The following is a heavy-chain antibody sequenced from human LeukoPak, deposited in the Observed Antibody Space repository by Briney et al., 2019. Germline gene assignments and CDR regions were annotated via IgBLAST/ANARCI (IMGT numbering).Heavy chain of an antibody. CDR2: ISAYNGNT. V-gene: IGHV1-18*01. D-gene: IGHD2-2*01. J-gene: IGHJ4*02. Sequence: ASVKVSCKVSGYTFTSYGISWVRQAPGQGLEWMGWISAYNGNTNYAQKLQGRVTMTTDTSTSTAYMELRSLRSDDTAVYYCARDLVVVPAATAGYWGQGTLVTVSS. CDR1: GYTFTSYG. CDR3: ARDLVVVPAATAGY.